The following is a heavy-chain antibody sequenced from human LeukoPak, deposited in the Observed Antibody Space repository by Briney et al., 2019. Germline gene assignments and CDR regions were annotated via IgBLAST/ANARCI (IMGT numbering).Heavy chain of an antibody. CDR3: ARGHQYSSCWPFDY. CDR1: GFTVSRNY. CDR2: IYSGGST. V-gene: IGHV3-66*01. Sequence: PGGSLRLSCAASGFTVSRNYMSWVRQAPGKGLEWVSVIYSGGSTYYADSVKGRFTISRDNSKNTLYLQMNSLRAEDTAVYYCARGHQYSSCWPFDYWGQGTLVTVSS. J-gene: IGHJ4*02. D-gene: IGHD6-19*01.